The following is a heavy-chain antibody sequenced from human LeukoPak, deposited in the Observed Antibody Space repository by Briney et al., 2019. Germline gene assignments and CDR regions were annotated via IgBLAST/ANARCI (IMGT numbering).Heavy chain of an antibody. CDR3: GSSDFWSGYFSTDY. CDR1: GGSISSSSYY. D-gene: IGHD3-3*01. V-gene: IGHV4-39*01. J-gene: IGHJ4*02. CDR2: IYYSGST. Sequence: PSETLSLTCTVSGGSISSSSYYWGWIRQPPGKGLEWIGSIYYSGSTYYNPSLKSRVTISVDTSKNQFSLKLSSVTAADTAVHYCGSSDFWSGYFSTDYWGQGTLVTVSS.